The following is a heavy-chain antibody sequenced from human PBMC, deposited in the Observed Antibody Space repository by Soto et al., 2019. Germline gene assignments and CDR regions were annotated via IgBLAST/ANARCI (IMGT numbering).Heavy chain of an antibody. J-gene: IGHJ6*02. V-gene: IGHV4-38-2*02. CDR2: IWHSGTT. CDR3: ARDFPYLNTAAAAGGMDV. CDR1: GYSISSGYC. D-gene: IGHD6-13*01. Sequence: SETLSLTCDVSGYSISSGYCWGCIRQPPGKGLEWIGSIWHSGTTYYNPSLNSRVTISVDTSRNQFSLKLNSVTAADTAVYYCARDFPYLNTAAAAGGMDVWGQGTTVTVS.